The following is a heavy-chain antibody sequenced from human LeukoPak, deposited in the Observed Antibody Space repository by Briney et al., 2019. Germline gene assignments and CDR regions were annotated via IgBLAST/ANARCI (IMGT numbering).Heavy chain of an antibody. V-gene: IGHV1-2*02. D-gene: IGHD4-17*01. Sequence: ALVKVSCKASGYTFSGHYMHWVRQAPGQGLEWMGWIYPNSGGTNYAQKFQGRVTMTRDTSISTAYMEQRRLRYDDTAVYYCARVVGYGDYPFDNWGQGTLVTVSS. CDR2: IYPNSGGT. CDR3: ARVVGYGDYPFDN. J-gene: IGHJ4*02. CDR1: GYTFSGHY.